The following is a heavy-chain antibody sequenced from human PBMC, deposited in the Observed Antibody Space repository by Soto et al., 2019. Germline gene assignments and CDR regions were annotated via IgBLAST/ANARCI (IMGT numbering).Heavy chain of an antibody. Sequence: GGSLRLSCAASGFTFSRYGMHWVRQAQGKGLEWVAVISSDGSNKYYADSVKGRFTISRDNSKNTLYLQMNSLRAEDTAVYYGAKEGTGTSGGWFLCYYCMDVWGQGTTVTVSS. V-gene: IGHV3-30*18. D-gene: IGHD6-13*01. CDR3: AKEGTGTSGGWFLCYYCMDV. CDR2: ISSDGSNK. J-gene: IGHJ6*02. CDR1: GFTFSRYG.